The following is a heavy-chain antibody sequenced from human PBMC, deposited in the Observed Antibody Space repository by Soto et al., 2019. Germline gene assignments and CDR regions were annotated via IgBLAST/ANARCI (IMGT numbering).Heavy chain of an antibody. V-gene: IGHV3-74*01. D-gene: IGHD1-26*01. J-gene: IGHJ4*02. CDR2: INIEGSTT. CDR1: GLAFNNYW. CDR3: TRDRGGNFYGGFDY. Sequence: GSLRLSFAACGLAFNNYWVHLVRQAPGKGLVWFSRINIEGSTTDYSDSVRGRFAIPRDNAKNTLYLQINSLRDEDTAVYYCTRDRGGNFYGGFDYWGRGTMVTVSS.